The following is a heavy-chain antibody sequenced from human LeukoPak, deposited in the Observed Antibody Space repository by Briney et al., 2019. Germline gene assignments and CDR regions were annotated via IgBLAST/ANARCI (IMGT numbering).Heavy chain of an antibody. Sequence: TGGSLRLSCAASGFTFSSYWMHWVRQAPGKGLVWVSRINSDGSSTSYADSVKGRFTISRDNAKNTLYLQMNSLRAEDTAVYYCARDYYYGSGIVGYYYMDVWGKGTTVTISS. J-gene: IGHJ6*03. D-gene: IGHD3-10*01. CDR2: INSDGSST. CDR1: GFTFSSYW. V-gene: IGHV3-74*01. CDR3: ARDYYYGSGIVGYYYMDV.